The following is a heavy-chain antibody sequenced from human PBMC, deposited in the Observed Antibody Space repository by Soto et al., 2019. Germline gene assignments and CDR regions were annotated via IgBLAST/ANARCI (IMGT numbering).Heavy chain of an antibody. D-gene: IGHD5-12*01. J-gene: IGHJ4*02. Sequence: PSETLSLTCTVPGGSISSYYWSWIRQPPGKGLEWIGDIYYSGSTNYNPSLKSRVTISVDTSKIQFSLTLSSVTAADTAAYYCASASGYPYYFDYWGQETLVTVSS. V-gene: IGHV4-59*01. CDR1: GGSISSYY. CDR2: IYYSGST. CDR3: ASASGYPYYFDY.